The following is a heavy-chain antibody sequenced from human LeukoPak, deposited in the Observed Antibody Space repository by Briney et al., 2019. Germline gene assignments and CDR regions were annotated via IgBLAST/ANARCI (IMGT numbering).Heavy chain of an antibody. D-gene: IGHD6-19*01. J-gene: IGHJ4*02. V-gene: IGHV3-53*01. CDR1: EFTVSNNY. Sequence: GGSLRLSCAASEFTVSNNYMSCVRQAPGKGLEWVSVIYSGGNTYYADSVKGRFTISRDNSKNTVYLQMNSLRAEDTAVYYCATGYSSDFYFFDYWGQGTLVTVSS. CDR2: IYSGGNT. CDR3: ATGYSSDFYFFDY.